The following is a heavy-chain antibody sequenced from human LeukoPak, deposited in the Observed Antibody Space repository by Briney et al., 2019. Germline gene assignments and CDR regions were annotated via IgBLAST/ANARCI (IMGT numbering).Heavy chain of an antibody. CDR1: GFTFSSYW. CDR2: INSDGSST. CDR3: ARVFRPSLTVFIIRGAFDI. Sequence: GGSLGLSCAAYGFTFSSYWMHWVRQAPGKGLVWVSRINSDGSSTNCADSVKGRFTISRDNDKNSLYLQMNSLRVEDTAVYYCARVFRPSLTVFIIRGAFDIWGQGTMVTVSS. D-gene: IGHD3-3*01. V-gene: IGHV3-74*01. J-gene: IGHJ3*02.